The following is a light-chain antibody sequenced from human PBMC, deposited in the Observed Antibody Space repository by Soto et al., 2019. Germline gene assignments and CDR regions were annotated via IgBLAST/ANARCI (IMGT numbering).Light chain of an antibody. CDR1: QSISNY. J-gene: IGKJ1*01. V-gene: IGKV1-39*01. CDR2: AAS. CDR3: QQSYSTPRT. Sequence: DIQMTQSPSSLSASVGDRVTITCRASQSISNYLNWYQQKPGKAPKLLMFAASSLQSGVPSRFSGGGSGTDFTLTISSLQPEDFATYYCQQSYSTPRTFGQGTK.